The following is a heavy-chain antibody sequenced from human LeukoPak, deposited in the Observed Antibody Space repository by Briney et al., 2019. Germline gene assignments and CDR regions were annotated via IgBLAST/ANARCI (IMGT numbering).Heavy chain of an antibody. CDR3: AGRAEVRAYYFDY. J-gene: IGHJ4*02. D-gene: IGHD2-2*01. Sequence: SETLSLTCTVSGGSISSGDYYWSWIRQPPGKGLEWIGYIYYSGSTYYNPSLKSRVTIAVDTSKNQFSLKLSSVTAADTAVYYCAGRAEVRAYYFDYWGQGTLVTVSS. CDR1: GGSISSGDYY. V-gene: IGHV4-30-4*08. CDR2: IYYSGST.